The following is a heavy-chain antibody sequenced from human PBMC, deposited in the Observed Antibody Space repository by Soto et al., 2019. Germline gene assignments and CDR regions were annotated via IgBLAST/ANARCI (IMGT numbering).Heavy chain of an antibody. CDR2: ISRSGSTI. D-gene: IGHD6-13*01. V-gene: IGHV3-11*01. Sequence: VGSKRLSCAASELNFRDHDRSWIRQAQWKGLEWVSYISRSGSTIYYADSVKGRFTISRDNAKNSLYLQMNSLRVEDTAVYYCATIAAVGTSTHWYFDLWGRGTLVTVSS. J-gene: IGHJ2*01. CDR1: ELNFRDHD. CDR3: ATIAAVGTSTHWYFDL.